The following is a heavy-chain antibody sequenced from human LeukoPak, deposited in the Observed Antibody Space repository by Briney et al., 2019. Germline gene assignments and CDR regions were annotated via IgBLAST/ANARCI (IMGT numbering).Heavy chain of an antibody. CDR2: IYYSGST. V-gene: IGHV4-39*01. Sequence: SETLSLTCTVSGGSVISNGYYWGWIRQPPGKGLEWIGSIYYSGSTYYNPSLKSRVTISVDTSENQFSLKLNSVTAADAAVYYCARGDYGDGWFDPWGQGTLVTVSS. J-gene: IGHJ5*02. D-gene: IGHD4-17*01. CDR1: GGSVISNGYY. CDR3: ARGDYGDGWFDP.